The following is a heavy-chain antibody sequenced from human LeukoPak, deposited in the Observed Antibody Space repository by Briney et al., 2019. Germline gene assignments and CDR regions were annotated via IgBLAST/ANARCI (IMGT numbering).Heavy chain of an antibody. CDR2: IRDSGEA. CDR1: GFRVSDYY. D-gene: IGHD3/OR15-3a*01. V-gene: IGHV3-66*03. CDR3: ARDRAANQDWVELDP. J-gene: IGHJ5*02. Sequence: GGSLRLSYAVSGFRVSDYYMNWVRQAPGKGLEWVGLIRDSGEAFYADFARGRFAISRDESENTLYLQMNSLRVEDTAVYFCARDRAANQDWVELDPWGQGTPVIVSS.